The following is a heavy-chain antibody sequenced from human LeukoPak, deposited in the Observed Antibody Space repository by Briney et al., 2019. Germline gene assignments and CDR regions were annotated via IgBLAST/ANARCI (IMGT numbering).Heavy chain of an antibody. V-gene: IGHV4-39*01. CDR2: IYYSGST. CDR1: GGSISSSSYY. Sequence: SETLSLTCTVSGGSISSSSYYWGWIRQPPGKGLEWIGSIYYSGSTYYNPSLKSRVTISVDTSKNQFSLKLSSVTAADTAVYYCARNPAGVGASLTDAFDIWGQGTMVTVSS. D-gene: IGHD1-26*01. J-gene: IGHJ3*02. CDR3: ARNPAGVGASLTDAFDI.